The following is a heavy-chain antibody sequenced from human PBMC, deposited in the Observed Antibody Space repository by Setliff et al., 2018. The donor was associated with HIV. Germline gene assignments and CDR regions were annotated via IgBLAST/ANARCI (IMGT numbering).Heavy chain of an antibody. J-gene: IGHJ6*02. CDR3: ARPGSSSYYYAMDV. CDR1: GGSIGSHY. CDR2: IYYSGST. V-gene: IGHV4-59*11. D-gene: IGHD3-10*01. Sequence: SETLSLTCTVSGGSIGSHYWSWIRQPPGKGLEWIGSIYYSGSTNYNPSLKSRVTISVDTSKNQFSLKLSSVTAADTGVYYCARPGSSSYYYAMDVWGQGITVTVSS.